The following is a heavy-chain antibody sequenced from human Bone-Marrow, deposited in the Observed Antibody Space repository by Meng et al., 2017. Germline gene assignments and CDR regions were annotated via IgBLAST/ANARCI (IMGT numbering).Heavy chain of an antibody. D-gene: IGHD3-3*01. CDR3: ASNPYYDFWSVYSHYYYGMDV. CDR2: INAGNGNT. J-gene: IGHJ6*02. CDR1: GYTFTSYA. Sequence: ASVKVSCKASGYTFTSYAMHWVRQAPGQRLEWMGWINAGNGNTKYSQKFQGRVTITRDTSASTAYMELSSLRSEDTAVYYCASNPYYDFWSVYSHYYYGMDVWGQGTTVTVSS. V-gene: IGHV1-3*01.